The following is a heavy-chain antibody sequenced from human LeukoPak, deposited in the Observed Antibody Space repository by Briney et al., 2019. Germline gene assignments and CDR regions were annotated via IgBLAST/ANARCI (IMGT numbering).Heavy chain of an antibody. CDR1: GFTFSSYW. Sequence: GGSLRLSCAASGFTFSSYWMSWVRQAPGKGLEWVSYISSSSSTIYHADSVKGRFTISRDNAKNSLYLQMNSLRDEDTAVYYCARDPGGYGGPSGGYWGQGTLVTVSS. D-gene: IGHD4-23*01. CDR3: ARDPGGYGGPSGGY. V-gene: IGHV3-48*02. J-gene: IGHJ4*02. CDR2: ISSSSSTI.